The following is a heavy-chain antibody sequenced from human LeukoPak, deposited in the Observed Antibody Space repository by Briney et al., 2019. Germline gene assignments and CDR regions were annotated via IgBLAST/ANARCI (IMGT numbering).Heavy chain of an antibody. CDR3: ARGREYYYGSGSYYNNWFDP. CDR2: ISAYNGNT. J-gene: IGHJ5*02. Sequence: ASVKVSCKASGYTFTSYGIRWVRQAPGQGLEWMGWISAYNGNTNYAQKLQGRVTMTTDTSTSPAYMELRSLRSDDTAVYYCARGREYYYGSGSYYNNWFDPWGQGTLVTVSS. V-gene: IGHV1-18*01. D-gene: IGHD3-10*01. CDR1: GYTFTSYG.